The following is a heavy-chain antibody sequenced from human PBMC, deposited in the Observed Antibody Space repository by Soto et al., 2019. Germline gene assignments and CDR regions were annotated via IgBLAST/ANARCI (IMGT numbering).Heavy chain of an antibody. V-gene: IGHV4-59*08. CDR1: GDSISSYY. J-gene: IGHJ2*01. D-gene: IGHD6-19*01. CDR2: IYYSGST. CDR3: ARQIYTSGWFVSWYFDL. Sequence: SETLSLTCTVSGDSISSYYWSWIRQPPGKGLEWIGYIYYSGSTNYNPSLKSRVTISIDTSKNQFSLKLSSATAADTAMYYCARQIYTSGWFVSWYFDLWGRGTLVTVSS.